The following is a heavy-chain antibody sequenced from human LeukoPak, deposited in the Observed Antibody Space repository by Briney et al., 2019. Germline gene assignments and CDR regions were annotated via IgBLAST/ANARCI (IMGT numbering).Heavy chain of an antibody. CDR1: GVSISSGGYS. D-gene: IGHD3-10*01. Sequence: SETLSLTCAVSGVSISSGGYSWSWIRQPPGKGLEWIGYIYHSGSTYYNPSLKSRVTISVDRSKNQFSLKLSSVTAADTAVYYCARGWGYGSGSYYNGFDYWGQGTLVTVSS. CDR3: ARGWGYGSGSYYNGFDY. V-gene: IGHV4-30-2*01. J-gene: IGHJ4*02. CDR2: IYHSGST.